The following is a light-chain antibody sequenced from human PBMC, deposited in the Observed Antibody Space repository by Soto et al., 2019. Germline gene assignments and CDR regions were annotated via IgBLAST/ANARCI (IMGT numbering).Light chain of an antibody. CDR3: ATWDASLNGGV. CDR1: SSNIGSYT. CDR2: SND. Sequence: QSVLTQPPSTSGTPGQRVAISCSGSSSNIGSYTVTWYQQLPGAAPKLLIYSNDQRPSGVPDRFSGSKSGTSASLAISGLQSEDEADYFCATWDASLNGGVFGGGTKLTVL. J-gene: IGLJ3*02. V-gene: IGLV1-44*01.